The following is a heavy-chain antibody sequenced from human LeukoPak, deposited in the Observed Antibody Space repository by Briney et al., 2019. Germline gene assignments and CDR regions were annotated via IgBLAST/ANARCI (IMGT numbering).Heavy chain of an antibody. J-gene: IGHJ4*02. D-gene: IGHD5-18*01. CDR2: IYSGGST. CDR1: GFTVSSNY. CDR3: ARDRYSYGYSAFGY. Sequence: GGSLRLSCAASGFTVSSNYMSWVRQAPGKGLEWVSVIYSGGSTYYADSVKGGFTISRDNSKNSLYLQMNSLRAEDTAVYYCARDRYSYGYSAFGYWGQGTLVTVSS. V-gene: IGHV3-66*01.